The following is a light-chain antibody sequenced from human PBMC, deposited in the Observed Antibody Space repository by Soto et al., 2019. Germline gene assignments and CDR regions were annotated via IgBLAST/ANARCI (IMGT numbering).Light chain of an antibody. CDR1: QSVSSSY. V-gene: IGKV3-20*01. Sequence: EIVLTQSPGTLSLSPGERATLSCRASQSVSSSYLAWYQQKPGQAPRLLIYGASGRATGIPDRFSGSGFGTDFTLTISRLEPEDFAVYYCQQYGSSIFTFGPGTKVDI. J-gene: IGKJ3*01. CDR2: GAS. CDR3: QQYGSSIFT.